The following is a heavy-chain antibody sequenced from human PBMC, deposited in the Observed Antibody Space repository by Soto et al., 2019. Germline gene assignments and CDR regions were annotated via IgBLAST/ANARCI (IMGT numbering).Heavy chain of an antibody. Sequence: SVPTLVNPTQTLTLTCTFSGFSLSTSGMCVSWLRQPPGKALEWLALIDWDDDKYYSTSLKTRLTISKDTSKNQVVLTVTNMDPVDTATYFCARLSYRSFNFDYWGQGTLVTVSS. V-gene: IGHV2-70*01. CDR2: IDWDDDK. CDR1: GFSLSTSGMC. J-gene: IGHJ4*02. CDR3: ARLSYRSFNFDY. D-gene: IGHD3-16*02.